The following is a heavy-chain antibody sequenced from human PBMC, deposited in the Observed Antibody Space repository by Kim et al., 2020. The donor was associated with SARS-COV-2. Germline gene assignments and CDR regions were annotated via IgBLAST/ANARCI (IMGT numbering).Heavy chain of an antibody. Sequence: GGSLRLSCAASGFIFSSYGMHWVRQAPGKGLEWVAVIWYDGSNKFYADSVKGRFTISRDNSKNTLYLQMNSLRAEDTAVYYCARDRILRGIIRGVPGYWGQGTLVTVSS. V-gene: IGHV3-33*01. CDR2: IWYDGSNK. CDR3: ARDRILRGIIRGVPGY. CDR1: GFIFSSYG. J-gene: IGHJ4*02. D-gene: IGHD3-10*01.